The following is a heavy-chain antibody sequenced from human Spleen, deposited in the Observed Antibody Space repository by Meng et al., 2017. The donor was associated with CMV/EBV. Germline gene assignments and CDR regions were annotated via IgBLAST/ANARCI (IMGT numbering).Heavy chain of an antibody. CDR2: ISSSGSTI. V-gene: IGHV3-48*03. CDR1: GFTFSSYE. CDR3: ARDNLRTGSTDY. D-gene: IGHD1-7*01. J-gene: IGHJ4*02. Sequence: GGSLRLSCAASGFTFSSYEMNWVRQAPGKGLEWVSYISSSGSTIYYADSVKGRFTISRDNAKNSLYLQMNSLRAEDTAVYYCARDNLRTGSTDYWGQGTLVTVSS.